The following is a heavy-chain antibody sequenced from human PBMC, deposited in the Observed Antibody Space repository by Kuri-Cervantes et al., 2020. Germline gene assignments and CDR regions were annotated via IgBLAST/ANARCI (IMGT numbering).Heavy chain of an antibody. Sequence: SETLSLTCTVSGGSISSYYWSWIRQPPGKGLEWIGYIYYSGSTNYNPSLKSRVTISVDTSKNQFSLKLSSVTAADTAVYYCARGGAKLLWFRELSVGFDPWGQGTLVTVSS. J-gene: IGHJ5*02. CDR1: GGSISSYY. D-gene: IGHD3-10*01. V-gene: IGHV4-59*01. CDR2: IYYSGST. CDR3: ARGGAKLLWFRELSVGFDP.